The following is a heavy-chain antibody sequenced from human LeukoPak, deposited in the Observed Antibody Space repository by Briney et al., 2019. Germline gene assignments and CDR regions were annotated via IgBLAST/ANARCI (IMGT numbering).Heavy chain of an antibody. CDR3: ARSDGSSSWSDFDY. CDR2: IDYSGST. J-gene: IGHJ4*02. D-gene: IGHD6-13*01. Sequence: SETLSLTCTVSGGSISINYWNWIRQPPGRGLEWIGYIDYSGSTNYNPSLKSRVTISVDTSKKQFSLKLTSVTAADTAVYYCARSDGSSSWSDFDYWGQGTLVTVSS. CDR1: GGSISINY. V-gene: IGHV4-59*01.